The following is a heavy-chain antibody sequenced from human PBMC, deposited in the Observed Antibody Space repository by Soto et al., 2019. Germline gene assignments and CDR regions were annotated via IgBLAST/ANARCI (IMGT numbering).Heavy chain of an antibody. CDR2: ISYDGSNK. D-gene: IGHD3-3*01. Sequence: GGSLRLSCAASGFTFSSYAMHWVRQAPGKGLEWVAVISYDGSNKYYADSVKGRFTISRDNSKNTLFLQMNSLRAEDTAVYYCARDANYYDFWSGYYTGFDYWGQGTLVTVSS. V-gene: IGHV3-30-3*01. CDR3: ARDANYYDFWSGYYTGFDY. CDR1: GFTFSSYA. J-gene: IGHJ4*02.